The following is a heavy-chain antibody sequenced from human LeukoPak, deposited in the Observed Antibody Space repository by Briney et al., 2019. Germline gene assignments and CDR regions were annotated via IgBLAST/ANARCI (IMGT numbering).Heavy chain of an antibody. CDR2: LSYDGSTK. Sequence: GRSLRLSCAASGFSFSRYAFHWVRQAPGKGLEWVAILSYDGSTKYYADSVKGRFTISRDNSKNTLYLQMHSLGAEDTAVYYCARGRRDLQLWQSRMMDVWGQGTTVTVSS. J-gene: IGHJ6*02. V-gene: IGHV3-30-3*01. D-gene: IGHD5-18*01. CDR1: GFSFSRYA. CDR3: ARGRRDLQLWQSRMMDV.